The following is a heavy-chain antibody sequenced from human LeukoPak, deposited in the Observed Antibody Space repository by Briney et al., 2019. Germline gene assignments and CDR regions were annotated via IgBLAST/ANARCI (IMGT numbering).Heavy chain of an antibody. CDR1: GFTFNTYG. J-gene: IGHJ3*02. Sequence: PGRSLRLSCAASGFTFNTYGLHWVRQAPGKGLEWVASISSDGSDRFYADFVKGRFSISRDNSKNTLYLQMKSLRSEDTALFYCAREAYSEPLRQGVGDDAFDIWGQGTMVTVSS. V-gene: IGHV3-30*04. CDR2: ISSDGSDR. CDR3: AREAYSEPLRQGVGDDAFDI. D-gene: IGHD1-26*01.